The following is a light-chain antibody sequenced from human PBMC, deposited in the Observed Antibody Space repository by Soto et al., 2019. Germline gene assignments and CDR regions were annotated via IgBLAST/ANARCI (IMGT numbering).Light chain of an antibody. CDR1: SSDVGGYNC. Sequence: QSALTQPPSASGSPGQSVTISCTGTSSDVGGYNCVSWYQQHPGKVPKLMISEVNKRPSGVPDRFSGSKSGNTASLTVSGLQAEDEADYYCSSCGDNNIYVFGTGTKGTAL. CDR2: EVN. V-gene: IGLV2-8*01. CDR3: SSCGDNNIYV. J-gene: IGLJ1*01.